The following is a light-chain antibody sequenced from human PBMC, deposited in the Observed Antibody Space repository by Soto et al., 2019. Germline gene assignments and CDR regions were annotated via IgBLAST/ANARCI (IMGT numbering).Light chain of an antibody. Sequence: QSALTQPASVSGSPGQSITISCTGTSSDVGAYNYVPWYQHHPGKAPKLMIYEVTNRPSGVSDRFSGSKSGNTASLTISGLQAEDEADYYCSSYTSSSSRLFXTGTKVTVL. CDR3: SSYTSSSSRL. V-gene: IGLV2-14*01. CDR1: SSDVGAYNY. J-gene: IGLJ1*01. CDR2: EVT.